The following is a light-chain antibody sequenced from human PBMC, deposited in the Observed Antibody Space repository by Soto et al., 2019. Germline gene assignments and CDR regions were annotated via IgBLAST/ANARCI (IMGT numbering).Light chain of an antibody. Sequence: QSALTQPASVSGSPGQSITISCTGTSSDVGRYNYVSWYQQYPGKAPKLMIYDVSNRPSGVFNRFSGSKSGNTASLTISGLQAEDEADYYCSSYTTSTTPVFGGGTKLTVL. J-gene: IGLJ3*02. CDR2: DVS. V-gene: IGLV2-14*03. CDR1: SSDVGRYNY. CDR3: SSYTTSTTPV.